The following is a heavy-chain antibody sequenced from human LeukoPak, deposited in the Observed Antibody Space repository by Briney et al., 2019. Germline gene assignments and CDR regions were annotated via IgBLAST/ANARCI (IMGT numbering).Heavy chain of an antibody. CDR2: IYHSGST. D-gene: IGHD3-9*01. CDR3: ARVTRYFDWLTFDY. V-gene: IGHV4-30-2*01. CDR1: GGSISSGGYY. J-gene: IGHJ4*02. Sequence: SETLSLTCTVSGGSISSGGYYWSWIRQPPGKGLEWIGYIYHSGSTYYNPSLKSRVTISVDRSKNQFSLKLSSVTAADTAVYYCARVTRYFDWLTFDYWGQGTLVTVSS.